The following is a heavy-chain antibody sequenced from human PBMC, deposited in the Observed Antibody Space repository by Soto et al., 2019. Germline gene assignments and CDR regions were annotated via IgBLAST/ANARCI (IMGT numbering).Heavy chain of an antibody. Sequence: GESLKISCKVSGYSFTSYWISWVRQMPGKGLEWMGRIDPSDSYTNYSPSFQGHVTISADKSISTAYLQWSSLKASDTAMYYCAIYDFWSGYLPYGMDVWGQGTTVTVSS. V-gene: IGHV5-10-1*01. CDR1: GYSFTSYW. J-gene: IGHJ6*02. D-gene: IGHD3-3*01. CDR3: AIYDFWSGYLPYGMDV. CDR2: IDPSDSYT.